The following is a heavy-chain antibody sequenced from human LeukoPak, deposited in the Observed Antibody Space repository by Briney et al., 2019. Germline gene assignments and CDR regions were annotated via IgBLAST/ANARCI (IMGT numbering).Heavy chain of an antibody. V-gene: IGHV3-53*01. Sequence: PGGSLRLSCAASGFTVSSNYMSWVRQAPGKGLEWVSVIYSGGSTYYADSVKGRFTISRDNSKNTLYLQMNSLRAEDTAVYYCARGERNCYDSSGYLVYWGQGTLVAVSS. J-gene: IGHJ4*02. CDR2: IYSGGST. CDR1: GFTVSSNY. CDR3: ARGERNCYDSSGYLVY. D-gene: IGHD3-22*01.